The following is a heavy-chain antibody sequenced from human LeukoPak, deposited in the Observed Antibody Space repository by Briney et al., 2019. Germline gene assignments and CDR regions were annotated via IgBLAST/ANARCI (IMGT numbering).Heavy chain of an antibody. CDR2: IGGNGGST. V-gene: IGHV3-23*01. D-gene: IGHD6-19*01. J-gene: IGHJ4*02. CDR3: AKANSGWYFDPFDY. CDR1: GFTFRRYS. Sequence: PGGSLSLSCAASGFTFRRYSMIWVRHPPTKGLEWVSVIGGNGGSTYYADSVKGRFTISRDNLKNTLYVQMNSLRAEDTAVYYCAKANSGWYFDPFDYWGQGTLVTVSS.